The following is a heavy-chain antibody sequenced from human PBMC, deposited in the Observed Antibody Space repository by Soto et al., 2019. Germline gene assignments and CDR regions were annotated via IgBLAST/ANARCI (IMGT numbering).Heavy chain of an antibody. D-gene: IGHD2-2*01. V-gene: IGHV4-61*05. CDR2: IYYSGST. J-gene: IGHJ5*02. Sequence: SETLSLTCTVSGGSISSGSYHWGWIRQAPGKGLEWIGYIYYSGSTNYNPSLKSRVTISVDTSKNQFSLKLSSVTAADTAVYYCARVVVGLDNWFDPWGQGTLVTVSS. CDR1: GGSISSGSYH. CDR3: ARVVVGLDNWFDP.